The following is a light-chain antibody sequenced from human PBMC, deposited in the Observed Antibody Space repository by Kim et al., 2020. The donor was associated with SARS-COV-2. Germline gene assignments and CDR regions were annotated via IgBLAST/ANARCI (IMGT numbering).Light chain of an antibody. J-gene: IGLJ1*01. CDR3: QSYDNSLSVLYV. V-gene: IGLV1-40*01. CDR1: SSNIGAGYD. Sequence: GTISCTGSSSNIGAGYDVHWYQQLPGTAPKLLIYGNNNRPSGVPDRFSGSKSGTSASLAITGLQAEDEADYYCQSYDNSLSVLYVFGTGNKVTVL. CDR2: GNN.